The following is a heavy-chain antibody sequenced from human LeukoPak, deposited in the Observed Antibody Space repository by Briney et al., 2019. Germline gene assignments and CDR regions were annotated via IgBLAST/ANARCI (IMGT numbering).Heavy chain of an antibody. Sequence: GGSLRLSCAASGFTFSSYWMSWVRQAPGKGLEWVANIKQDGSEKYYVDSVKGRFTISRDNAKNSLYLQMNSLRAEDTAVYYCARVTWYYCDSSGYYSPCYFDYWGQGTLVTVSS. D-gene: IGHD3-22*01. J-gene: IGHJ4*02. CDR3: ARVTWYYCDSSGYYSPCYFDY. CDR2: IKQDGSEK. V-gene: IGHV3-7*03. CDR1: GFTFSSYW.